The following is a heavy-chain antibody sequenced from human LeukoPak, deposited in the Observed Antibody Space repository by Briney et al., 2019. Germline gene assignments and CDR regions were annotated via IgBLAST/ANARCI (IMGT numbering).Heavy chain of an antibody. D-gene: IGHD2-2*01. CDR2: INHSGST. Sequence: SETLSLTCAVYGGSFSGYYWSWIRQPPGKGLEWIGEINHSGSTNYNPSLKSRVTISVDRSKNQFSLKLSSVTAADTAVYYCASMHYYYGMDVWGQGTTVTVSS. J-gene: IGHJ6*01. CDR3: ASMHYYYGMDV. V-gene: IGHV4-34*01. CDR1: GGSFSGYY.